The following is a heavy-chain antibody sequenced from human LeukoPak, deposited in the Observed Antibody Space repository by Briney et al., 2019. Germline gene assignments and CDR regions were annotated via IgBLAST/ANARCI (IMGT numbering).Heavy chain of an antibody. CDR3: ASNPTGHANYYYYYYMDV. V-gene: IGHV1-69*01. Sequence: SVKVSCKASGGTFSSYAISWVRQAPGQGLEWMGGIIPIFGTANYAQKFQGRVTITADESTSTAYMELSSLRSEDTAVYYCASNPTGHANYYYYYYMDVWGKGTTVTVSS. CDR1: GGTFSSYA. J-gene: IGHJ6*03. CDR2: IIPIFGTA. D-gene: IGHD3-10*01.